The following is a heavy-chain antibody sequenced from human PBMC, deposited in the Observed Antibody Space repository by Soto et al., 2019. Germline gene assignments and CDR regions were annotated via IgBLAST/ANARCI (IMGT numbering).Heavy chain of an antibody. V-gene: IGHV3-53*01. CDR3: ARVKTTQWDGDY. D-gene: IGHD1-26*01. CDR2: IYSGGST. CDR1: GFTVSSNY. J-gene: IGHJ4*02. Sequence: GGSLRLSCAASGFTVSSNYMSWVRQAPGKGLEWVSVIYSGGSTYYADSVKGRFTISRDNSKNTLYLQMNSLRAGDTAVYYCARVKTTQWDGDYWGQGTLVTVSS.